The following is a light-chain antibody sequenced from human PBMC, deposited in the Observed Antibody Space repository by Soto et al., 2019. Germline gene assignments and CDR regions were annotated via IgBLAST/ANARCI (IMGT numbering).Light chain of an antibody. V-gene: IGKV3-15*01. J-gene: IGKJ2*01. CDR2: GAS. Sequence: IMMTQSPATLSLSPGERATLSCRASESVGRNLAWYQQKPGQAPRLLIYGASTRATAIPPRFSGTGSGTDFTLTISSLQSEDFAVYYCQHYNNWPPVTFGQGTKVDIK. CDR3: QHYNNWPPVT. CDR1: ESVGRN.